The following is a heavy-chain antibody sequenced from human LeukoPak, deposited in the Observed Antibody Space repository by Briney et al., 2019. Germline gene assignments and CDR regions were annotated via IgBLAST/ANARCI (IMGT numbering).Heavy chain of an antibody. CDR2: INHSGST. J-gene: IGHJ5*02. D-gene: IGHD3-10*01. CDR1: GGSFSGYY. CDR3: ARGRIQLWFGELLSNWFDP. V-gene: IGHV4-34*01. Sequence: PSETLSLTCAVYGGSFSGYYWSWIRQPPGKGLEWIGEINHSGSTIYNPSLKSRVTISVDTSKNQFSLKLGSVTAADTAVYYCARGRIQLWFGELLSNWFDPWGQGTLVTVSS.